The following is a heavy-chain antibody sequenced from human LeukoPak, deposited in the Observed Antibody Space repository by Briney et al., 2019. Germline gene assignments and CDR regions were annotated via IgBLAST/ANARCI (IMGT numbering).Heavy chain of an antibody. V-gene: IGHV3-23*01. CDR2: ISGSGGST. D-gene: IGHD6-25*01. Sequence: GGSLRLSCAASGFTFSSYAMSWVRQAPGKGLEWVSAISGSGGSTYYADSVKGRFTIPRDNSKNTLYLQMNSPRAEDTAVYYCAKSLLSGWFDPWGQGTLVTVSS. J-gene: IGHJ5*02. CDR1: GFTFSSYA. CDR3: AKSLLSGWFDP.